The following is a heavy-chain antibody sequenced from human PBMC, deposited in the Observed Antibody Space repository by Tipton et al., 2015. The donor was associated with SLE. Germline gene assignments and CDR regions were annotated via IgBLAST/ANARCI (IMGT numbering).Heavy chain of an antibody. Sequence: TLSLTCTVSGGSISSSSYYWGWIRQPPGKGLEWIGSIYYSGSTYYNPSLKSRVTISVDTSKNQFSLKLSSVTAADTAVYYCARELQQLVAFDYWGQGTLVTVSS. D-gene: IGHD6-6*01. V-gene: IGHV4-39*07. J-gene: IGHJ4*02. CDR3: ARELQQLVAFDY. CDR2: IYYSGST. CDR1: GGSISSSSYY.